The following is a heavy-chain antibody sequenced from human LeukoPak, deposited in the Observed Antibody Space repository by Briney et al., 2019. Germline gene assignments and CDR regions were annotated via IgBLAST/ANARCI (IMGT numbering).Heavy chain of an antibody. J-gene: IGHJ4*02. D-gene: IGHD5-18*01. CDR3: ARGRLDTAVVGDY. Sequence: GGSLRLSCAASGFTFSDYYMSWIRQAPGKGLEWVSYISSSSSYTNYADSVEGRFTISRDNAKNSLYLQMNSLRAEDTAVYYCARGRLDTAVVGDYWGQGTLVTVSS. CDR1: GFTFSDYY. V-gene: IGHV3-11*06. CDR2: ISSSSSYT.